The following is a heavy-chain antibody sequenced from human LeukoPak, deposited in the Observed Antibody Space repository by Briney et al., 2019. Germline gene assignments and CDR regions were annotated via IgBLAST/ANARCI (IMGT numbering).Heavy chain of an antibody. D-gene: IGHD4-17*01. Sequence: SETLSLTCTVSGGSISSYYWSWIRQPAGKGLEWIGRIYTSGSTNYNPSLKRRVTMSVDTSKNQFSLKLSSVTAADTAVYYCARDKGYGDYAPFDYWGQGTLVTVSS. CDR1: GGSISSYY. J-gene: IGHJ4*02. V-gene: IGHV4-4*07. CDR2: IYTSGST. CDR3: ARDKGYGDYAPFDY.